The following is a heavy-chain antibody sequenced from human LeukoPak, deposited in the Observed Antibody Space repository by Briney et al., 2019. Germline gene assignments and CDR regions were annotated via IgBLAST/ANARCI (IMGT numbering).Heavy chain of an antibody. D-gene: IGHD1-26*01. CDR3: AKADGGSYPLDY. Sequence: GGSLRLSCAASGFTFSSYGTHWVRQAPGKGLEWVAFIRYDGSNKYYADSVKGRFTISRDNSKNTLYLQMNSLRAEDTAVYYCAKADGGSYPLDYWGQGTLVTVSS. CDR2: IRYDGSNK. J-gene: IGHJ4*02. CDR1: GFTFSSYG. V-gene: IGHV3-30*02.